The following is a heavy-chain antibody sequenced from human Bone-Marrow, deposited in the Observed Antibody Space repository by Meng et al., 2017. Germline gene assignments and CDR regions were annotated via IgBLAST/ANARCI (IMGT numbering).Heavy chain of an antibody. CDR3: ARDEDISAAGKLFGDY. D-gene: IGHD6-13*01. CDR1: EYTFAAYW. Sequence: QVQLVQSGPGVKKPGASVKLSCTPSEYTFAAYWIHWLRQAPGQGLEWMGRIDPNNDHTQYAQNFQGRVTMTSDTSISTVYMELNGLRSDDTAVYYCARDEDISAAGKLFGDYWGQGTLVTVSS. J-gene: IGHJ4*02. V-gene: IGHV1-2*06. CDR2: IDPNNDHT.